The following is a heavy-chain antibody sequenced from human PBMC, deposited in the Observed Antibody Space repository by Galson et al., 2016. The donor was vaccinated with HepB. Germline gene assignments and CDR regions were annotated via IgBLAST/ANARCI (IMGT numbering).Heavy chain of an antibody. Sequence: SLRLSCAASGFSFSNYAMSWVRQAPGKGLEWVSAISGSGANTYITDSVKGRFTISSDNSKNTVYLHMNSLRAADTAVYYCAKDVGGLERFDHWGQGTRVAVSS. D-gene: IGHD6-25*01. CDR2: ISGSGANT. CDR3: AKDVGGLERFDH. V-gene: IGHV3-23*01. CDR1: GFSFSNYA. J-gene: IGHJ4*02.